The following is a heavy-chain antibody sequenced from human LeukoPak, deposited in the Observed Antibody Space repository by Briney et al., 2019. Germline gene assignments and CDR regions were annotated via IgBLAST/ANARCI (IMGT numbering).Heavy chain of an antibody. CDR3: ASLGITGTIGY. CDR2: IIPIFGTA. Sequence: SVKVSCKASEGTFSSYAISWVRQAPGQGLEWMGGIIPIFGTANYAQKFQGRVTITADESTSTAYMELSSLRSEDTAVYYCASLGITGTIGYWGQGTLVTVSS. CDR1: EGTFSSYA. V-gene: IGHV1-69*13. J-gene: IGHJ4*02. D-gene: IGHD1-7*01.